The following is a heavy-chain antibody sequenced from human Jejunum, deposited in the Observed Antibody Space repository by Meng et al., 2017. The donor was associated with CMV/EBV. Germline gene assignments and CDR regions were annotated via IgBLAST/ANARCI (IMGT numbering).Heavy chain of an antibody. D-gene: IGHD1/OR15-1a*01. J-gene: IGHJ4*02. CDR2: MNPNSGGT. CDR1: GSTFTDYF. CDR3: ARVVMAEQQLDY. V-gene: IGHV1-2*02. Sequence: SGSTFTDYFYHWVRQAPGQGLEWMGWMNPNSGGTRYAQKFQGKVTMTRDTSINMAYMELSGLTSADTAVYYCARVVMAEQQLDYWGQGTLVTVSS.